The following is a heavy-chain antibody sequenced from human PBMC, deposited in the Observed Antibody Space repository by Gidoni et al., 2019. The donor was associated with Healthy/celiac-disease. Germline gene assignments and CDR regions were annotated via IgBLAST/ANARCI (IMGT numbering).Heavy chain of an antibody. CDR1: GFTFSRYA. CDR2: ISYDGSNT. V-gene: IGHV3-30-3*01. Sequence: QVQLVESGGGVVQPGRSLRPPCAAPGFTFSRYAMHGVRQAPGQGLEWVAVISYDGSNTYYADSVKGRFTISRDHSKNTLYLQMNSLRAEDTAVYYCARVMSSSWEHYYYYYIDVWGKGTTVTVSS. D-gene: IGHD6-13*01. J-gene: IGHJ6*03. CDR3: ARVMSSSWEHYYYYYIDV.